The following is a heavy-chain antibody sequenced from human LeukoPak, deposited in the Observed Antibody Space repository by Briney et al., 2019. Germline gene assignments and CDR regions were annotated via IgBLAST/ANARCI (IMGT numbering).Heavy chain of an antibody. CDR1: GESISGFY. J-gene: IGHJ4*02. V-gene: IGHV4-59*12. CDR2: IYYSGST. D-gene: IGHD1-14*01. Sequence: PSETLSLTCTVSGESISGFYWTWIRQPPGKGLEWIGYIYYSGSTNYNPSLKSRVTVSIDRSKNQFSLNLTSVTAADTAVYYRTRKMGVGGTRPFDYWGRGTLVTVSS. CDR3: TRKMGVGGTRPFDY.